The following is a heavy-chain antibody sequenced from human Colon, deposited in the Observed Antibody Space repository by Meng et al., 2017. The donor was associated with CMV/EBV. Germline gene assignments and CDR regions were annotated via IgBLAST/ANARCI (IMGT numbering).Heavy chain of an antibody. CDR2: INRGGSTT. J-gene: IGHJ4*02. CDR3: ARRQKGSFDY. V-gene: IGHV3-11*04. D-gene: IGHD3-10*01. Sequence: GGSLRLSCSVSGVSMSLYYWSWIRQAPGKGLEWVSDINRGGSTTHYADSVKGRFVISRDNAQNSLFLQMNSLREEDTAVYYCARRQKGSFDYWGRGTLVTVSS. CDR1: GVSMSLYY.